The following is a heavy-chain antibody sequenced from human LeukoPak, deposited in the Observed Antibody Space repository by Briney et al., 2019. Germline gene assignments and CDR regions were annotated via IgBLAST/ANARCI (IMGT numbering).Heavy chain of an antibody. CDR2: IGVSGTTI. J-gene: IGHJ5*02. CDR3: TRVTAEYNRNWFDP. V-gene: IGHV3-11*04. Sequence: GGSLRLSCAASGFTFSNYYMHWVRQSPGKGLEWLAYIGVSGTTIYYADSVKGRFTISRDNAKNSLYLEMNSLRAEDTAVYYCTRVTAEYNRNWFDPWGQGTLVTVSS. D-gene: IGHD1-1*01. CDR1: GFTFSNYY.